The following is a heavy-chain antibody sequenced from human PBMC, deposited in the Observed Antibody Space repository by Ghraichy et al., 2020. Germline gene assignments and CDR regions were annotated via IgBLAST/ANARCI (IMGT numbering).Heavy chain of an antibody. CDR3: ARDWCSGGSCYSDYWYFDL. V-gene: IGHV1-69*04. Sequence: SVKVSCKASGGTFSSYTISWVRQAPGQGLEWMGRIIPILGIANYAQKFQGRVTITADKSTSTAYMELSSLRSEDTAVYYCARDWCSGGSCYSDYWYFDLWGRGTLVTVSS. J-gene: IGHJ2*01. CDR2: IIPILGIA. D-gene: IGHD2-15*01. CDR1: GGTFSSYT.